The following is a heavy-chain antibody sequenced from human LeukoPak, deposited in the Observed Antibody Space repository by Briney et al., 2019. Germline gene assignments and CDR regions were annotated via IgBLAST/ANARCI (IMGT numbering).Heavy chain of an antibody. Sequence: SETLSPTCTVSGGSISSYYWSWIRQPAGKGLEWIGRIYTSGSTNYNPSLKSRVTMSVDTSKNQFSLKLSSVTAADTAVYYCARDGAYSGYHWFDPWGQGTLVTVSS. CDR2: IYTSGST. CDR1: GGSISSYY. D-gene: IGHD5-12*01. V-gene: IGHV4-4*07. J-gene: IGHJ5*02. CDR3: ARDGAYSGYHWFDP.